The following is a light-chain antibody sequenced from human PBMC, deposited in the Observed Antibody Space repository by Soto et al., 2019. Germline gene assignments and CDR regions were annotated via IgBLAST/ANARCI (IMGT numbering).Light chain of an antibody. Sequence: EVVLTQSPGTLSLSPGERATLSCRASQSVNSNYLAWYQQKPGQAPRLLIYGTSSRATGIPDRFSGSGSGTDFTLTISRLEPEDSAVYYCQLYLTSHEWVFGQGTKVDI. CDR3: QLYLTSHEWV. CDR2: GTS. V-gene: IGKV3-20*01. J-gene: IGKJ1*01. CDR1: QSVNSNY.